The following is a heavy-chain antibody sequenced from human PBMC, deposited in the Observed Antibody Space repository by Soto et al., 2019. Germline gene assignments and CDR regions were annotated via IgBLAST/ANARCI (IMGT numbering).Heavy chain of an antibody. V-gene: IGHV3-74*01. D-gene: IGHD4-17*01. J-gene: IGHJ4*02. CDR2: INGDGSSI. Sequence: PGGSLRLSCAASGFSFSSYWMHWVRQAPGKGLVWVSRINGDGSSIGYADSVKGRFTISRDNAKNTLYLQMNSLGAEDTAVYYCARVDYSDYQRPGFDYWGQGTLVTVSS. CDR3: ARVDYSDYQRPGFDY. CDR1: GFSFSSYW.